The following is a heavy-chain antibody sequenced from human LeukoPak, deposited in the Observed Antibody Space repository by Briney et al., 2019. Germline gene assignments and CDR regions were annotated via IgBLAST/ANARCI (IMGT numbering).Heavy chain of an antibody. D-gene: IGHD3-22*01. V-gene: IGHV1-8*01. CDR1: GYTFTSYD. CDR2: MNPNSGNT. CDR3: AVYYYDGSGYYSPFDY. J-gene: IGHJ4*02. Sequence: ASVKVSCKASGYTFTSYDINWVRQATGQGLEWMGWMNPNSGNTGYAQKFQGRVTMTRNTSISTAYMELSSLRSEDTAVYYCAVYYYDGSGYYSPFDYWGQGTLVTVSS.